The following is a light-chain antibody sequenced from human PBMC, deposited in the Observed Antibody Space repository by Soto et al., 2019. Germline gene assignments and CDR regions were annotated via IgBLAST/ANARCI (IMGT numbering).Light chain of an antibody. V-gene: IGLV1-44*01. CDR1: SSNIGSNT. Sequence: QSVLTQPPSASGTPGQRVSISCSGSSSNIGSNTVNWYQRFPGTAPKLLIYSNTQRPSGVPDRFSGSKSGTSASLAISGLQSEDEADYYCATWDDSLNGHVVFGGGTKLTVL. CDR3: ATWDDSLNGHVV. CDR2: SNT. J-gene: IGLJ2*01.